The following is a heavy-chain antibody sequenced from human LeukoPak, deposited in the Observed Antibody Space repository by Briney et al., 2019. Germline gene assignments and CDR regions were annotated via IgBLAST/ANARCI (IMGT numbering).Heavy chain of an antibody. CDR2: ISPIFNRP. Sequence: SVKVSCKASGGNFRNFAISWVRQAPGEGVEWMGGISPIFNRPHYAPKFQGSVTITADESTSTAYMELSGVRSDDTAVYFCARQGNQLLYYFYYLDVWGNGTTVTVSS. CDR3: ARQGNQLLYYFYYLDV. D-gene: IGHD1-14*01. CDR1: GGNFRNFA. J-gene: IGHJ6*03. V-gene: IGHV1-69*13.